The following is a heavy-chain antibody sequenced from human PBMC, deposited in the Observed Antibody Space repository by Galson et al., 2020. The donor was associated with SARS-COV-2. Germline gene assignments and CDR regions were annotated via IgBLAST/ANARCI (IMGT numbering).Heavy chain of an antibody. CDR2: FDPEDGET. CDR1: GYTLTELS. D-gene: IGHD2-2*01. J-gene: IGHJ5*02. CDR3: ATGPHLRYCSSTSCYYPWFDP. Sequence: ASVKVSCKVSGYTLTELSMHWVRQAPGKGLEWMGGFDPEDGETIYAQKFQGRVTMTEDTSTDTAYMELSSLRSEDTAVYYCATGPHLRYCSSTSCYYPWFDPWGQGTLVTVSS. V-gene: IGHV1-24*01.